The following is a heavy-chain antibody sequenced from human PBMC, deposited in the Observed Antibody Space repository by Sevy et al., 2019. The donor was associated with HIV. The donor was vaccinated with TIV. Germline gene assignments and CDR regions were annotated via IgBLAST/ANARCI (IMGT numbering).Heavy chain of an antibody. V-gene: IGHV4-61*02. Sequence: SETLSLTCTVSGCSISSGSYYWSWIRQPAGKGLEWIGRIYTSGSTNYNPSRKSQVTISVDTSKNQLSLKLSSVTAADTAVYYCGRDSSSVGYYYGSSGYYSAFDIWGQGTMVTVSS. CDR1: GCSISSGSYY. CDR3: GRDSSSVGYYYGSSGYYSAFDI. D-gene: IGHD3-22*01. J-gene: IGHJ3*02. CDR2: IYTSGST.